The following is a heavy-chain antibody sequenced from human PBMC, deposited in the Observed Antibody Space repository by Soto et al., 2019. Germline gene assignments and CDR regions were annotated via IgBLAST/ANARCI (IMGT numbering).Heavy chain of an antibody. Sequence: QITLKESGPTLVKPTQTLTLTCTFSGFSLTSSGVGVGWIRQSPGKVLEHLALIYWDDDKRYSPSLKSRLTITKDISENQVVLTMTNMDPKDTGTYYCTRSRGPLDYWAQGAQVTFSS. CDR2: IYWDDDK. J-gene: IGHJ4*02. D-gene: IGHD3-10*01. CDR1: GFSLTSSGVG. CDR3: TRSRGPLDY. V-gene: IGHV2-5*02.